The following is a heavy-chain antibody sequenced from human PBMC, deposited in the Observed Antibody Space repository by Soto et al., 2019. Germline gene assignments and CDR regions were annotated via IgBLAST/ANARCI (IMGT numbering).Heavy chain of an antibody. CDR1: GGSISSYY. D-gene: IGHD4-4*01. J-gene: IGHJ4*02. CDR3: ARSHDYSNQFYFGY. Sequence: PSETLSLTCTVSGGSISSYYWSWIRQPPGKGLDWIGYIYYSGSTNYNPSLTSRVTISVDTYKNQFSLRLSSVTAADTAVYYCARSHDYSNQFYFGYWGQGTLVTVSS. V-gene: IGHV4-59*01. CDR2: IYYSGST.